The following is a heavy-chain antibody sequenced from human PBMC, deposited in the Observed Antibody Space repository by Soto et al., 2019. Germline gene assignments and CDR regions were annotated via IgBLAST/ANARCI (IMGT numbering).Heavy chain of an antibody. J-gene: IGHJ4*02. V-gene: IGHV1-69*06. D-gene: IGHD2-15*01. CDR3: ATHCSGGSCYSWGPGPFDY. CDR2: IIPIFGTA. CDR1: GGTFSSYA. Sequence: QVQLVQSGAEVKEPGSSVKVSCKASGGTFSSYAISWVRQAPGQGLEWMGGIIPIFGTANYAQKFQGRVTITADKSTSTAYMELSSLRSEDTAVYYCATHCSGGSCYSWGPGPFDYWGQGTLVTVSS.